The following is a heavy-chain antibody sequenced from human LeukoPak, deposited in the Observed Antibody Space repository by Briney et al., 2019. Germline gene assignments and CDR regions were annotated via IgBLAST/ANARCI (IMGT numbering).Heavy chain of an antibody. V-gene: IGHV3-74*01. Sequence: AGGSLTLSCAVSGFTFNTYWMHWVRQAPGKGLVWVIRIKGDGSTTNYAASVKGRFTISRDNSKNTLYLQTSSLRAEDTAVYYCARASTTVPNLLDHWGRGTLVTVSS. CDR1: GFTFNTYW. CDR2: IKGDGSTT. J-gene: IGHJ4*02. D-gene: IGHD4-17*01. CDR3: ARASTTVPNLLDH.